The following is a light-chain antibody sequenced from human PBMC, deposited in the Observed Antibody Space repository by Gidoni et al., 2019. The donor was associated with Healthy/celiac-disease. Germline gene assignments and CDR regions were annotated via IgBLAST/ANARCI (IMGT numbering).Light chain of an antibody. CDR3: MQSLQTPT. CDR1: QSLLHSNGYNY. J-gene: IGKJ4*01. Sequence: DIVITQSLLALPVTPGEPASISCRSSQSLLHSNGYNYLDWYQQKPGQSPQLLIYLGSNRASGIPDRFSGSGSGTDFTLKISRVEAEDVGVYYCMQSLQTPTFGGGTKVEIK. V-gene: IGKV2-28*01. CDR2: LGS.